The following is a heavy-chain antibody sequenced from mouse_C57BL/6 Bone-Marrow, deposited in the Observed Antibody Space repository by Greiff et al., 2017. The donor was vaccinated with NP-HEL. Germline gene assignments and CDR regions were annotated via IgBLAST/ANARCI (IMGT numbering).Heavy chain of an antibody. V-gene: IGHV5-4*01. J-gene: IGHJ3*01. Sequence: EVHLVESGGGLVKPGGSLTLSCAASGFTFSSYAMSWVRQTPEKRLEWVATISDGGSYTYYPDNVKGRFTISRDNAKNNLYLQMSHLKAEDTAMYYCARDGDDYDEKGAWFAYWGQGTLVTVSA. D-gene: IGHD2-4*01. CDR1: GFTFSSYA. CDR3: ARDGDDYDEKGAWFAY. CDR2: ISDGGSYT.